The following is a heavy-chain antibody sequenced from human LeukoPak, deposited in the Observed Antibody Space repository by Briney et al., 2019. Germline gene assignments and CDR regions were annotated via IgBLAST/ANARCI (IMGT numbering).Heavy chain of an antibody. V-gene: IGHV3-23*01. J-gene: IGHJ4*02. D-gene: IGHD5-24*01. CDR3: AKGRMAYLY. Sequence: GGSLRLSCAASGFTFSGYAMTWVRQAPGKGLEWVSTIGVSGGSTFYADSVKGRFTNSRDNSKNTLYLQMNSLRAEDTAVYYCAKGRMAYLYWGQGTLVTVSS. CDR1: GFTFSGYA. CDR2: IGVSGGST.